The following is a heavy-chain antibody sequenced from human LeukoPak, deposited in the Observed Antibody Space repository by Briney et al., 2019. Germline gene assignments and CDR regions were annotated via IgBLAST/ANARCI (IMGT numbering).Heavy chain of an antibody. V-gene: IGHV3-49*03. Sequence: GRSLRLSCTTSGITFGDYSMGWLRQAPGKGLEWVGFVRGKAYHGTAEYAASVKGRFIISRDESKAVAYLQMNSLRAEDTAVYYCARDNYRDYDFWSGIYCMDVWGKGTTVTVSS. D-gene: IGHD3-3*01. J-gene: IGHJ6*03. CDR2: VRGKAYHGTA. CDR3: ARDNYRDYDFWSGIYCMDV. CDR1: GITFGDYS.